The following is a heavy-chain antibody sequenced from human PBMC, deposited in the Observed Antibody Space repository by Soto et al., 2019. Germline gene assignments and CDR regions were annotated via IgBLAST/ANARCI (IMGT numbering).Heavy chain of an antibody. CDR2: INPSGGGT. CDR3: ARDAGTSGPNSRY. CDR1: GYTFYNYY. Sequence: QVQLVQSGAEVKKPGVSVKVSCKALGYTFYNYYMHWVRQAPGQGLEWMGMINPSGGGTEYAQKFEGRVTMTRDTSTGTVYLDLCRLRSEDSAFYYWARDAGTSGPNSRYWGQRTLVTVSS. D-gene: IGHD1-26*01. J-gene: IGHJ4*02. V-gene: IGHV1-46*02.